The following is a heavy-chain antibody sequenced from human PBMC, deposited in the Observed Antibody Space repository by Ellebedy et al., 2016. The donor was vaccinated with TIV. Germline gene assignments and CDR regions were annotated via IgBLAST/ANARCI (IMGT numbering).Heavy chain of an antibody. CDR1: GFTFDDFA. CDR3: SAGTGKSDFDH. CDR2: ISWDSNYI. D-gene: IGHD7-27*01. V-gene: IGHV3-9*01. Sequence: SLKISCAASGFTFDDFAMHWVRQAPGEGLEWVSGISWDSNYIGYADSVKGRFTISRDNAKNTLYLQMSSLRTDDTAVYYCSAGTGKSDFDHWGQGTLVTVSS. J-gene: IGHJ4*02.